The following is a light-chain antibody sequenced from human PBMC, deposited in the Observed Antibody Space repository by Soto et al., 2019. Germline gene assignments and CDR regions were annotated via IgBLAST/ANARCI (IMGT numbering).Light chain of an antibody. CDR1: QDISNY. J-gene: IGKJ5*01. Sequence: DIQMTQSPSSLSASVGDRVTITCQASQDISNYLNWYQQKPGKAPKLLIYDASNLETGVPSRFSGSGSGTDFTLTISNVQPEDFATYYCQQTYSTPQPFGQGTRLEI. V-gene: IGKV1-39*01. CDR2: DAS. CDR3: QQTYSTPQP.